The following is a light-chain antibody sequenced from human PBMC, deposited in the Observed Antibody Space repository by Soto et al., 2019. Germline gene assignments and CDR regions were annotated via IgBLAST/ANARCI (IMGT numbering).Light chain of an antibody. Sequence: EIVLTQSPATLSSFPGDRVTLSCRASQAVNTRLAWYQHKPGQAPRLLIYLASNRAAGVPARFSGSGSGTDFTLTISDVEPEDFAVYYCQQRRNWPLTFGGGTKVEIK. CDR2: LAS. V-gene: IGKV3-11*01. CDR3: QQRRNWPLT. J-gene: IGKJ4*01. CDR1: QAVNTR.